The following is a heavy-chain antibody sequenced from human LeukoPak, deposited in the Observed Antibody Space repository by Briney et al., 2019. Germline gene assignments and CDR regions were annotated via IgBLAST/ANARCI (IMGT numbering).Heavy chain of an antibody. Sequence: PGGSLRLSCAASGFTFSSYEMNWVRQAPGKGLEWVANIKQDGTEKYYVDSVKGRFTVSRDNSKNTLYLQMSSLRVDDTAVYYCAKAETIVVGAKWFDAWGQGTLVTVSS. V-gene: IGHV3-7*03. CDR2: IKQDGTEK. J-gene: IGHJ5*02. D-gene: IGHD2-15*01. CDR1: GFTFSSYE. CDR3: AKAETIVVGAKWFDA.